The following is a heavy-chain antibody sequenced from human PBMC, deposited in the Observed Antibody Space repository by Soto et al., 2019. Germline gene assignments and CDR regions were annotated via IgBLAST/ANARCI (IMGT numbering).Heavy chain of an antibody. CDR3: AREGHCSGGSCSDY. J-gene: IGHJ4*02. V-gene: IGHV1-69*04. D-gene: IGHD2-15*01. Sequence: KVSCKASGGTFSSYTISWVRQAPGQGLEWMGRIIPILGIANYAQKFQGRVTITADESTSTAYMELSSLRSEDTAVYYCAREGHCSGGSCSDYWGQGTLVTVSS. CDR1: GGTFSSYT. CDR2: IIPILGIA.